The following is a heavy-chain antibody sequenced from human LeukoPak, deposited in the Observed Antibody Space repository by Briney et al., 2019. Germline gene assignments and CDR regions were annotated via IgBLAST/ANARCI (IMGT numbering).Heavy chain of an antibody. J-gene: IGHJ6*02. CDR3: AIIVVVPAAISRDYYGMDV. D-gene: IGHD2-2*01. Sequence: SVTVSCKASGGTFSSYAISWVRQAPGQGLEWMGRIIPIFGIANYAQKFQGRVTVTADKSTSTAYVELSSLRSEDTAVYYCAIIVVVPAAISRDYYGMDVWGQGTTVTVSS. CDR1: GGTFSSYA. V-gene: IGHV1-69*04. CDR2: IIPIFGIA.